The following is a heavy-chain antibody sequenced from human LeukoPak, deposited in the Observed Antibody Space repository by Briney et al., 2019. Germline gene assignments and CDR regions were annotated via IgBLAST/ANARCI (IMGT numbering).Heavy chain of an antibody. J-gene: IGHJ4*02. D-gene: IGHD2-2*01. CDR2: VSGSGGST. Sequence: GGSLRLSCAASGFTFSSYAMSWVRQAPGKGLEWVSGVSGSGGSTYYADSVKGRFTTSRDNSKNTLYLQMNSLRAEDTAVYYCAKETYIVVVPAAIFDYWGQGTLVTVSS. CDR1: GFTFSSYA. CDR3: AKETYIVVVPAAIFDY. V-gene: IGHV3-23*01.